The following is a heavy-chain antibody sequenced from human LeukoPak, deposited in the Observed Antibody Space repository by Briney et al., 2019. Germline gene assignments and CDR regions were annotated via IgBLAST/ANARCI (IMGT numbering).Heavy chain of an antibody. Sequence: SVKVSCEASGGTFSSYAISWVRQAPGQGLEWMGRIIRIFGTANYAQNFQGRVTITADESTSTAYMELSSLRSEDTAVYYCARDGYLTEEYYYYYYYMDVWGKGTTVTVSS. CDR2: IIRIFGTA. J-gene: IGHJ6*03. D-gene: IGHD5-12*01. V-gene: IGHV1-69*13. CDR3: ARDGYLTEEYYYYYYYMDV. CDR1: GGTFSSYA.